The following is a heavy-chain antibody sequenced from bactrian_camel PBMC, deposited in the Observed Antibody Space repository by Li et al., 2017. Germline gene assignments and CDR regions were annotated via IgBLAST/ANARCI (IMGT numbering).Heavy chain of an antibody. J-gene: IGHJ4*01. D-gene: IGHD3*01. CDR1: GMGRVKYC. V-gene: IGHV3S66*01. CDR2: IDEDGGT. CDR3: ALGSSGSAWTSLSASAFVY. Sequence: VQLVESGGGSVQAGGSLKLSCEYSGMGRVKYCMGWLRQVSGGEVKGVACIDEDGGTTYADSVRGRFTISSDNAKNILYLQMNNLKPEDTAVYYCALGSSGSAWTSLSASAFVYWGQGTQVTVS.